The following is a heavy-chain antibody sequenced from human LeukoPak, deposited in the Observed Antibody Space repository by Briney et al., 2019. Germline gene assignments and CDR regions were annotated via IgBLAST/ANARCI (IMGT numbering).Heavy chain of an antibody. D-gene: IGHD6-13*01. V-gene: IGHV4-59*08. CDR3: ARRRGWKQQLVYFDY. CDR2: MFHSGTP. Sequence: PSETLSLTCTVSGGSITTFYWSWIRQPPGKGLEWIAYMFHSGTPRYNPSLQSRVTISADTSKNQFSLNVRATTAADTAVYYCARRRGWKQQLVYFDYWGQGTLATVSS. J-gene: IGHJ4*02. CDR1: GGSITTFY.